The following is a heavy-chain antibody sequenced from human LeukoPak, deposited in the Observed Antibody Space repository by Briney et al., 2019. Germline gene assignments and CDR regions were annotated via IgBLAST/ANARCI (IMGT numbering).Heavy chain of an antibody. V-gene: IGHV4-39*01. Sequence: SETLSLTCIVSGGSISSGNYYWDWIRKPPGKGLDWIGNVHHSGTIYYNPSLSSRVTMNVDKSKNQFSLKLTSVTAADTAIYYCARHPAAQNWFDPWGQGALVTVSS. CDR1: GGSISSGNYY. D-gene: IGHD6-25*01. J-gene: IGHJ5*02. CDR3: ARHPAAQNWFDP. CDR2: VHHSGTI.